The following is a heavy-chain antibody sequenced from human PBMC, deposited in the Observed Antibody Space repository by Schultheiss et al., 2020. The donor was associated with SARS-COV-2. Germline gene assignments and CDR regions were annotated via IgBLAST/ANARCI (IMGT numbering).Heavy chain of an antibody. CDR1: GGSVSSGSYY. D-gene: IGHD3-3*01. CDR2: IYYSGST. V-gene: IGHV4-61*01. Sequence: SQTLSLTCTVSGGSVSSGSYYWSWIRQPPGKGLEWIGYIYYSGSTNYNPSLMSRVTISVDTSKNLYSLKLSSVTAADTAVYCCAGGGGGWLLSISNYYGMDVWGQGTTVTVSS. CDR3: AGGGGGWLLSISNYYGMDV. J-gene: IGHJ6*02.